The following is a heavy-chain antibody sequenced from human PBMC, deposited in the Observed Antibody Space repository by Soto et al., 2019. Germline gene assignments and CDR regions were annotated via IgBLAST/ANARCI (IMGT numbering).Heavy chain of an antibody. CDR2: IFPGDSDT. CDR1: GYTFSDQW. Sequence: LKISCKASGYTFSDQWVAWVRQKPGTGLEWLGIIFPGDSDTRYSPSFQGHVTISVDNSIHTHFLQWSSLTTSDTATSYCARIYMSTFRGLTRSPTAYRSDYWCQGTLLTVST. D-gene: IGHD3-10*01. CDR3: ARIYMSTFRGLTRSPTAYRSDY. V-gene: IGHV5-51*01. J-gene: IGHJ4*02.